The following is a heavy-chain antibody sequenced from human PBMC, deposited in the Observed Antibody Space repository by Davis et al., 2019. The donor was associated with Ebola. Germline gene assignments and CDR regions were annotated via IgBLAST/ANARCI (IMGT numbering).Heavy chain of an antibody. CDR3: ARDSLNWNPYPDAFDI. Sequence: GGSLRLSCAASGFTFSTYSMSWVRQAPGKGLEWVSSISSDSDYIYYADSVKGRFTISRDNAKNSLYLQMNSLRAEDTAVYYCARDSLNWNPYPDAFDIWGQGTMVTVSS. V-gene: IGHV3-21*01. J-gene: IGHJ3*02. CDR1: GFTFSTYS. D-gene: IGHD1-1*01. CDR2: ISSDSDYI.